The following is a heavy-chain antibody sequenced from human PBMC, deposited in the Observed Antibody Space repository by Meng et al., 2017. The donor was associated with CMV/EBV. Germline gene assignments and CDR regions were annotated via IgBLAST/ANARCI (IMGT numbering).Heavy chain of an antibody. CDR2: INSDGSST. CDR1: GFTFSSYW. V-gene: IGHV3-74*01. CDR3: AGSQYEYFQH. J-gene: IGHJ1*01. Sequence: GESLKISCAASGFTFSSYWMHWVRQAPGEGLVWVSRINSDGSSTSYADSVKGRFTISRDNSKNTLYLQMNSLRAEDTAVYYCAGSQYEYFQHWGQGTLVTVSS.